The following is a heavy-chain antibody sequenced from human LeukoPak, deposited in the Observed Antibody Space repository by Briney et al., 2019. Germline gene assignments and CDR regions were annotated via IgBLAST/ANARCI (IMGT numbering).Heavy chain of an antibody. D-gene: IGHD3-10*01. CDR3: ARATMVRGVPLYYYYGMDV. Sequence: PSETLSLTCTVSGGSISSYYWSWIRQPAGKGLEWIGRIYTSGSTNYNPSLKSRVTMSVDTSKNQFSLKLSSVTAADTAVYYCARATMVRGVPLYYYYGMDVWGQGTTVTVSS. J-gene: IGHJ6*02. CDR2: IYTSGST. CDR1: GGSISSYY. V-gene: IGHV4-4*07.